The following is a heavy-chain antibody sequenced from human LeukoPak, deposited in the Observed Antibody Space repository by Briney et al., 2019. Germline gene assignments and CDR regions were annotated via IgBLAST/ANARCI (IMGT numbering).Heavy chain of an antibody. J-gene: IGHJ5*02. CDR1: GYTFTSYY. CDR3: ARDLSSSRYSSGWYFWFDP. CDR2: INPSGGST. V-gene: IGHV1-46*01. Sequence: GASVKVSCKASGYTFTSYYMHWVRQAPGQGLEWMGIINPSGGSTSHAQKFQGRVTMTRDTSTSTVYKELSSLRSEDTAVYYCARDLSSSRYSSGWYFWFDPWGQGTLVTVSS. D-gene: IGHD6-19*01.